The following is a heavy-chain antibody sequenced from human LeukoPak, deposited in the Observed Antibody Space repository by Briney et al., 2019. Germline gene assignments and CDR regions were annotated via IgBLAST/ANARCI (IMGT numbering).Heavy chain of an antibody. J-gene: IGHJ5*02. CDR2: INPDGSRT. Sequence: GGSLRLSCAASGFTFSSNWMHWVRQGPGKGLVWVSRINPDGSRTDYAESVKGRFTISRDNAKNTLSLEMNSLGDEDTAVYYCARGRLDGGDSYLDWFDPWGQGTLVTVSS. V-gene: IGHV3-74*01. CDR3: ARGRLDGGDSYLDWFDP. D-gene: IGHD5-18*01. CDR1: GFTFSSNW.